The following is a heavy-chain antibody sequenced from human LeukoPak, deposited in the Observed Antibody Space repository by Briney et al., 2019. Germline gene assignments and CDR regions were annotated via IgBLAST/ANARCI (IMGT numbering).Heavy chain of an antibody. CDR1: GGSISSYY. CDR3: ARSLWFGEFHDAFDI. V-gene: IGHV4-4*07. J-gene: IGHJ3*02. D-gene: IGHD3-10*01. CDR2: IYISGST. Sequence: SETLSLTCTVSGGSISSYYWSWIRQPAGKGLEWIGHIYISGSTNYNPSLKSRVTMSVDTSKNQFSLKLSSVTAADTAVYYCARSLWFGEFHDAFDIWGQGTMVTVSS.